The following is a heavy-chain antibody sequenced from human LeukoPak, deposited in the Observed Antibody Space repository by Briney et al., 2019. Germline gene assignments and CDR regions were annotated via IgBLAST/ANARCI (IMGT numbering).Heavy chain of an antibody. CDR1: GGAISSYC. D-gene: IGHD6-13*01. CDR2: IYTSGST. CDR3: ARVGSSSLDDAFDI. Sequence: SETLSLTCTVSGGAISSYCWSWIRQPAGKGLEWIGRIYTSGSTNYNPSLKSRVTMSVDTSKNQFSLKLSSVTAADTAVYYCARVGSSSLDDAFDIWGQGTMVTVSS. J-gene: IGHJ3*02. V-gene: IGHV4-4*07.